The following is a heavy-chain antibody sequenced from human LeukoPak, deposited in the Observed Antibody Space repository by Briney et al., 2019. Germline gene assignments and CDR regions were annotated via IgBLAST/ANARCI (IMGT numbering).Heavy chain of an antibody. CDR1: GYTFTSYG. V-gene: IGHV1-18*01. CDR2: ISAYNGNT. CDR3: ARASDPPYYYYGMDV. Sequence: GASVKVSCKASGYTFTSYGISWVRRAPGQGLEWMGWISAYNGNTNYAQKLQGRVTMTTDTSTSTAYMELRSLRSDDTAVYYCARASDPPYYYYGMDVWGQGTTVTVSS. J-gene: IGHJ6*02.